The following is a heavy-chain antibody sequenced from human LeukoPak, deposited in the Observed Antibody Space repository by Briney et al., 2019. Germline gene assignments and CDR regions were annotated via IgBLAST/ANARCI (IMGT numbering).Heavy chain of an antibody. D-gene: IGHD3-3*01. Sequence: PLETLSLTCTVSGYSISSGYYWGWIRQPPGKGLEWIGSIYHSGSTYYNPSLKSRVTISVDTSKNQFSLKLSSVTAADTAVYYCARDIYGDYDFWSGYSGYDAFDIWGQGTMVTVSS. CDR2: IYHSGST. CDR1: GYSISSGYY. CDR3: ARDIYGDYDFWSGYSGYDAFDI. J-gene: IGHJ3*02. V-gene: IGHV4-38-2*02.